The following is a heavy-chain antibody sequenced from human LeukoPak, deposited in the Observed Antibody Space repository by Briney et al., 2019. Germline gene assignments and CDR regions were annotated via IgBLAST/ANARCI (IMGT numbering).Heavy chain of an antibody. CDR1: GASISSDEYY. J-gene: IGHJ6*03. D-gene: IGHD2-15*01. CDR2: VSYSGTV. CDR3: ARGSCYSGCYYYYYMDV. V-gene: IGHV4-39*07. Sequence: PSETLSLTCTVSGASISSDEYYWGWIRQSPGKGLEWIASVSYSGTVYYNPSLESRVTISVDTSKNQFSLKLSSVTAADTAVYYCARGSCYSGCYYYYYMDVWGKGTTVTISS.